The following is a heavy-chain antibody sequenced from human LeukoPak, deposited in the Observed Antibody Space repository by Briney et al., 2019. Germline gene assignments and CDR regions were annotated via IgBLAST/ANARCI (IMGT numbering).Heavy chain of an antibody. Sequence: HPSETLSLTCTVSGGSISNSNDYWGWIRQPPGKGLEWIGSIYYSGSTYYNPSLKSRVTISLDMSKNQYSLKLSSVTAADTAVYYCARERGGYSYGYNDYWGQGTLVTVSS. J-gene: IGHJ4*02. CDR1: GGSISNSNDY. V-gene: IGHV4-39*07. CDR3: ARERGGYSYGYNDY. CDR2: IYYSGST. D-gene: IGHD5-18*01.